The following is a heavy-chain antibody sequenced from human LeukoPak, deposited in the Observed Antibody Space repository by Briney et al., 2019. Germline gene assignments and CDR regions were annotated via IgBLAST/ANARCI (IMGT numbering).Heavy chain of an antibody. CDR2: INPNTGAT. CDR3: VRDGGSGSPYDF. V-gene: IGHV1-2*02. Sequence: ASVKVSCKASGYTFTHYFAHWVRQAPGQGLLWMGWINPNTGATSYPQKFQGGVTITRDTSISTAYMELRSLRSDDTAIYYCVRDGGSGSPYDFWGQGTLVTVSS. D-gene: IGHD3-10*01. CDR1: GYTFTHYF. J-gene: IGHJ4*02.